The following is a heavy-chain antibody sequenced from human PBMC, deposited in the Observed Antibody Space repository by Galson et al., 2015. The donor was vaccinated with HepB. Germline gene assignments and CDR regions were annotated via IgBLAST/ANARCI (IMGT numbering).Heavy chain of an antibody. CDR3: AKYIAAAGRVLKYYYGMDV. D-gene: IGHD6-13*01. V-gene: IGHV3-23*01. J-gene: IGHJ6*02. CDR1: GFTFSSYA. CDR2: ISGSGGST. Sequence: SLRLSCAASGFTFSSYAMSWVRQAPGKGLEWVSAISGSGGSTYYADSVKGRFTISRDNSKNTLYLQMNSLRAEDTAVYYCAKYIAAAGRVLKYYYGMDVWGQGTTVTVSS.